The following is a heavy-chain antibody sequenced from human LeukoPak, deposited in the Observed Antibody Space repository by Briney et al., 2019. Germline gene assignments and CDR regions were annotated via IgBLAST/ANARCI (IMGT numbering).Heavy chain of an antibody. J-gene: IGHJ3*02. CDR1: GYSFTSYL. Sequence: GESLKISCKGFGYSFTSYLIGWVRQMPGKGLEWMGIIYPGDSDTRYSPSFQGQVTISADKSISTAYLQWSSLKASDTAMYYCARRRYYDSSGHDAFDIWGQGTMVTVSS. D-gene: IGHD3-22*01. V-gene: IGHV5-51*01. CDR2: IYPGDSDT. CDR3: ARRRYYDSSGHDAFDI.